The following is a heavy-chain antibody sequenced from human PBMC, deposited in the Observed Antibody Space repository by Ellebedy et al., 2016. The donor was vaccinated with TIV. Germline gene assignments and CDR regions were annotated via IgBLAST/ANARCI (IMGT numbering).Heavy chain of an antibody. Sequence: SETLSLTCTVSGGSISSSSCYWGWIRQPPGKGLEWIGSIYYSRSTYYNPSLKSRVTISVDTSKNQFSLKLSSVTAADTAVYYCARGAVVVVGNYYFDYWGQGTLVTVSS. J-gene: IGHJ4*02. CDR3: ARGAVVVVGNYYFDY. V-gene: IGHV4-39*07. D-gene: IGHD2-15*01. CDR2: IYYSRST. CDR1: GGSISSSSCY.